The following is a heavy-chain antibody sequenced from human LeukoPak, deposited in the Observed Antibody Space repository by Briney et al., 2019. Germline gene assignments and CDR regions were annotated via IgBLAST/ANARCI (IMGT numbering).Heavy chain of an antibody. Sequence: PGGSLRLSCAASGFTFSSYDMNWVRQAPGKGLEWVSYISNSGNTIFYADSVKGRFTISRDNGKNSLYLQMNSLRAEDTAVYYCARVSSNPTGNDYWGQGTLVTVSS. CDR3: ARVSSNPTGNDY. D-gene: IGHD1-1*01. CDR2: ISNSGNTI. V-gene: IGHV3-48*03. J-gene: IGHJ4*02. CDR1: GFTFSSYD.